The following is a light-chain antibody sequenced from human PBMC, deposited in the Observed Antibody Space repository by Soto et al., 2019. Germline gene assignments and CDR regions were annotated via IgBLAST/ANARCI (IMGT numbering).Light chain of an antibody. CDR1: QSIKTH. Sequence: DIVMTQSPATLSVSPGERATLSCTASQSIKTHLAWYQQKPGQAHTLLIYGASTRATNSTDRFSGSGSGTEFTLTISSLQSEDSAIYYCQQYNRWPPLTFGGGTKVDIK. CDR3: QQYNRWPPLT. V-gene: IGKV3-15*01. J-gene: IGKJ4*01. CDR2: GAS.